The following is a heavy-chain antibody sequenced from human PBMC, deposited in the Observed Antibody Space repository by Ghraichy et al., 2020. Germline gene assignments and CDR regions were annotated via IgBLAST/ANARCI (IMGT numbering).Heavy chain of an antibody. J-gene: IGHJ1*01. Sequence: GGSLRLSCAASGFTFKYFALTWVRQAPGKGLEWVSAITGSGTMTFYAESVKGRFTISRDNAKDTVDLEMNSLGAEDTALYYCATMGTLTKNFQHWGQGTLVSI. CDR3: ATMGTLTKNFQH. CDR2: ITGSGTMT. V-gene: IGHV3-23*01. D-gene: IGHD1-14*01. CDR1: GFTFKYFA.